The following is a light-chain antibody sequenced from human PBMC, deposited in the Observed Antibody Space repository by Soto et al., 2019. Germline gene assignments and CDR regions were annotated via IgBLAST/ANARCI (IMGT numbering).Light chain of an antibody. CDR3: QQYNSRPLT. V-gene: IGKV3D-15*01. Sequence: EILMTQSPATVSVSAGDRATLSCRASQSVGSDLAWYQQKPGKAPRLVIYDSFTRATGVPSRISGSGYGTEFTFTISSLQSEDVAAYSCQQYNSRPLTFGGGTKVDIK. CDR1: QSVGSD. CDR2: DSF. J-gene: IGKJ4*01.